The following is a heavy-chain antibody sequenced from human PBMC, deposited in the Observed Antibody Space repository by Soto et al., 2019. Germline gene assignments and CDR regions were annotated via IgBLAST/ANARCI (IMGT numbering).Heavy chain of an antibody. CDR1: GVIFTNYA. CDR3: VREGRGSFDF. D-gene: IGHD5-12*01. V-gene: IGHV3-23*01. Sequence: VQVSESGGGLVRPGGSLRLSCAASGVIFTNYAMNWVRQAPGKGPEWVSVIGGRGNSAYYADSVQGRFTLSRDNSQNTLSLQMSSLTADDTAIYYCVREGRGSFDFWGRGTMVTVSS. CDR2: IGGRGNSA. J-gene: IGHJ3*01.